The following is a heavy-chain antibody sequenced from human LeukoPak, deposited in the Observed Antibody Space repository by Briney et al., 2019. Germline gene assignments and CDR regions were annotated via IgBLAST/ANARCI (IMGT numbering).Heavy chain of an antibody. CDR2: IYYSGST. CDR1: GYSISSGYY. CDR3: AREKIGYYDGSGRGWFDP. J-gene: IGHJ5*02. V-gene: IGHV4-38-2*02. Sequence: SETLSLTCSVSGYSISSGYYWAWLRQPPGKGLEWIASIYYSGSTYYNPSLKSRVTISVDTSKKQFSLKLSSVTAADTAVYYCAREKIGYYDGSGRGWFDPWGQGTLVTVSS. D-gene: IGHD3-22*01.